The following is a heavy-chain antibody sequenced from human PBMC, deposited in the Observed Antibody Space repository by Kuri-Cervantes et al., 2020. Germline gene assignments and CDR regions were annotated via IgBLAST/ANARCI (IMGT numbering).Heavy chain of an antibody. V-gene: IGHV3-7*03. CDR3: ARATGAGSYAQADY. CDR2: IKQDGSEK. CDR1: GFTFSDYR. J-gene: IGHJ4*02. Sequence: GGSLRLSCVTSGFTFSDYRMTWVRQAPGKGLEWVANIKQDGSEKYYVDSVKGRFIISRDNAENSLYLQMNSLRAEDTAVYYCARATGAGSYAQADYWGQGTLVTVSS. D-gene: IGHD3-10*01.